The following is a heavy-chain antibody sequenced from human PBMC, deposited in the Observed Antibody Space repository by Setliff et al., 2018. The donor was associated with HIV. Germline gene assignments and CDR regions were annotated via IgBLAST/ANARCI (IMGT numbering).Heavy chain of an antibody. D-gene: IGHD3-9*01. Sequence: ASVMVSCKASGYTFTSYDISWVRQAPGQGLEWMGWITPYNGHTNYTQKLQGRVTMTTDTSTSTAYMEPRSLRSDDTAVYYCARVRRNYDILTGWDWFDPWGQGTLVTVSS. J-gene: IGHJ5*02. CDR2: ITPYNGHT. CDR3: ARVRRNYDILTGWDWFDP. V-gene: IGHV1-18*01. CDR1: GYTFTSYD.